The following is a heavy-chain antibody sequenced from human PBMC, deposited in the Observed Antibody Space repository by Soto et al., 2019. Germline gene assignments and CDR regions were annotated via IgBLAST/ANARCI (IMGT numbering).Heavy chain of an antibody. CDR1: GGSISRGGYF. CDR3: TRYDSGALDY. J-gene: IGHJ4*02. CDR2: IYYSGTS. D-gene: IGHD3-10*01. V-gene: IGHV4-31*03. Sequence: TSETLSLTCTVSGGSISRGGYFWSWIRQRPGKGLEWIGYIYYSGTSYYNPSLKSRVTISVDTSRNQFSLKLNSVTAADTAVYYCTRYDSGALDYWGQGTLVTVS.